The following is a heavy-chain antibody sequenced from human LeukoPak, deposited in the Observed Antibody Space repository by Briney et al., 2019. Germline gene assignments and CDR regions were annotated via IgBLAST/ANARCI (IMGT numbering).Heavy chain of an antibody. CDR3: ARGAIVGAEHFDY. D-gene: IGHD1-26*01. J-gene: IGHJ4*02. Sequence: SETLSLTCTVSGGSISSGSYYWSWIRQPAGTGLEWIGRIYTSGSTNYNPSLKSRVTISVDTSKNQFSLKLSSVTAADTAVYYCARGAIVGAEHFDYWGQGTLVTVSS. CDR2: IYTSGST. CDR1: GGSISSGSYY. V-gene: IGHV4-61*02.